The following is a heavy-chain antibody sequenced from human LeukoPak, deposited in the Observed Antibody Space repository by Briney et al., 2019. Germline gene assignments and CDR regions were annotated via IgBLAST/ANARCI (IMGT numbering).Heavy chain of an antibody. CDR3: ARAVAAAGRYAFDI. J-gene: IGHJ3*02. CDR1: GYTFTRYY. D-gene: IGHD6-13*01. Sequence: GASVKASCKASGYTFTRYYMHWVRQAPGLGLEWMGWINPNSGGTNYAQKFQGRVTMTRDTSISTAYMELSRLRSDDTAVYYCARAVAAAGRYAFDIGGQGTMVTVSS. V-gene: IGHV1-2*02. CDR2: INPNSGGT.